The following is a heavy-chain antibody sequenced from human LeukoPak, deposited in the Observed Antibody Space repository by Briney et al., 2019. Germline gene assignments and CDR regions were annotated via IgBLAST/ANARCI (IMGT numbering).Heavy chain of an antibody. CDR1: GFTFSSFV. D-gene: IGHD6-6*01. CDR3: TRLWARQGY. V-gene: IGHV3-23*01. Sequence: PGGSLRLSCAASGFTFSSFVMSWVRQPPGKGLEWVSTVSAGGDSTYYADSVKGRFTISRDDSKNTAYLQMNSLKTEDTAVYYCTRLWARQGYWGQGTLVTVSS. CDR2: VSAGGDST. J-gene: IGHJ4*02.